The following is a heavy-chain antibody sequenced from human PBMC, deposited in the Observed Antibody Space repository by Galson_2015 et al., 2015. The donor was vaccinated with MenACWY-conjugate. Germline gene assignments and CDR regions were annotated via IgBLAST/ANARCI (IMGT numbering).Heavy chain of an antibody. J-gene: IGHJ6*02. V-gene: IGHV5-51*01. CDR3: ARHPPGGRGMDV. Sequence: QSGAEVKKPGESLTISCKGSGYSFSTYWIAWVRQLPGKGLEWMGLISPGDSNTRHSPAFHGQVTISADKSISTAYLQLHSLQASDTAMYYCARHPPGGRGMDVWGQGTTVTVSS. CDR1: GYSFSTYW. CDR2: ISPGDSNT. D-gene: IGHD1-26*01.